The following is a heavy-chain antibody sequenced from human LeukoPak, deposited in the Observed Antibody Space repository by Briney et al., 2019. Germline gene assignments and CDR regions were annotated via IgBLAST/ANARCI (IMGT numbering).Heavy chain of an antibody. CDR1: GGSISSGGYY. D-gene: IGHD5-18*01. CDR2: IYHSGST. CDR3: ARDSYGPYFDY. Sequence: PSETLSLTCTVSGGSISSGGYYWSWIRQPPGKGLEWIGYIYHSGSTYYNPSLKSRVTISVDTFKNQSSLKLSSVTAADTAVYYCARDSYGPYFDYWGQGTLVTVSS. V-gene: IGHV4-30-2*02. J-gene: IGHJ4*02.